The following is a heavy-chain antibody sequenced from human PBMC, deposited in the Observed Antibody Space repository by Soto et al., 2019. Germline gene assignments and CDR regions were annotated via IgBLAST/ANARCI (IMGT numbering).Heavy chain of an antibody. CDR2: IYPGDSDT. CDR1: GYSFTSYW. V-gene: IGHV5-51*01. D-gene: IGHD6-6*01. CDR3: ARPSYSSSRYYGMDV. J-gene: IGHJ6*02. Sequence: GESLKISCKGSGYSFTSYWIGWVRQMPGKGLEWMGIIYPGDSDTRYSPSFEGQVIISADKSITTAYLQWSSLKASDTAMYYCARPSYSSSRYYGMDVWGQGTTVTVSS.